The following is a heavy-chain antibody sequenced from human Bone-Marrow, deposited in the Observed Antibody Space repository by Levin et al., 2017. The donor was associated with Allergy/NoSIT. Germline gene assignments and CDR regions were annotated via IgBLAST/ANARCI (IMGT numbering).Heavy chain of an antibody. V-gene: IGHV3-30*18. CDR3: VKDRYVGATGHYSLVDD. CDR2: SSYDGTTQ. D-gene: IGHD3-10*02. Sequence: GESLKISCVASGFTLNTYAMHWVRQAPGKGLEWVAVSSYDGTTQHYADSVKGRFSISRDNSKNTLYLQMTIVRPEDTAVYYCVKDRYVGATGHYSLVDDWGQGTQVTVSS. CDR1: GFTLNTYA. J-gene: IGHJ4*02.